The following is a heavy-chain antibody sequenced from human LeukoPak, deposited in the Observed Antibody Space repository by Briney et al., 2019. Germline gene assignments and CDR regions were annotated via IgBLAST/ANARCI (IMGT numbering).Heavy chain of an antibody. CDR3: ARDRVGGDLTGVSLY. Sequence: ASVKVSCKASGYPFDNFGLTWVRPAPGQGLEWMGWVRAYNGNTHYAQKYRGRLTLTTETSTSTAYLELRSLKSDDTAVYYCARDRVGGDLTGVSLYWGQGTLVTVSS. J-gene: IGHJ4*01. CDR2: VRAYNGNT. D-gene: IGHD4-17*01. V-gene: IGHV1-18*01. CDR1: GYPFDNFG.